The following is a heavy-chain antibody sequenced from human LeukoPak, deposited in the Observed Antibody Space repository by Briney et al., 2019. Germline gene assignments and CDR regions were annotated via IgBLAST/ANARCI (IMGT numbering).Heavy chain of an antibody. D-gene: IGHD3-10*01. Sequence: PSETLSLTCAVSGYSISSGYYWGWIRQPPGKGLEWIGSIYHSGSTYYNPSLKSRVTISVDTSKNQFSLKLSSVTAADTAVYYCARTLSGSGSYTYCYYYMDVWGKGTTVTVSS. J-gene: IGHJ6*03. CDR1: GYSISSGYY. V-gene: IGHV4-38-2*01. CDR3: ARTLSGSGSYTYCYYYMDV. CDR2: IYHSGST.